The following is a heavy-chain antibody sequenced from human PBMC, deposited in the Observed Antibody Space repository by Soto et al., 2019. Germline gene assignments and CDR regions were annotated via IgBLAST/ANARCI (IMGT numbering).Heavy chain of an antibody. CDR1: GGSISNSNW. CDR2: IFHSGST. D-gene: IGHD1-26*01. J-gene: IGHJ4*02. V-gene: IGHV4-4*02. Sequence: QVQLQESGPGLVKPSGTLSLTCAVFGGSISNSNWWTWVRQPPGKGLDWIGEIFHSGSTNYNSSLMGRVTISVYNANTQFSRKLSSVTAADTAVYYCYHRPIVGAALGGQGTLVTVSS. CDR3: YHRPIVGAAL.